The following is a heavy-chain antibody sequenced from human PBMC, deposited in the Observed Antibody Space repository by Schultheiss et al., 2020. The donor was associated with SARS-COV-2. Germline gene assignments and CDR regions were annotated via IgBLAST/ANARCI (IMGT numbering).Heavy chain of an antibody. Sequence: SETLSLTCAVYGGSFSGCNWSWIRQPPGKGLEWIGEISHSGSTNYNPSLKSRVTISVDTSKNQFSLKLSSVTAADTAVFYCARLVSGWYYFDYWGQGTLVTVSS. CDR2: ISHSGST. D-gene: IGHD6-19*01. CDR3: ARLVSGWYYFDY. J-gene: IGHJ4*02. V-gene: IGHV4-34*01. CDR1: GGSFSGCN.